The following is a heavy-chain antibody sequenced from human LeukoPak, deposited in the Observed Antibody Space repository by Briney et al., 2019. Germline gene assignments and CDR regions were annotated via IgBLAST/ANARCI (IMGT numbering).Heavy chain of an antibody. Sequence: GGSLRLSCAASGFTFSSYGMSWVRQAPGKGLEWVSSISSSSSYIYYADSVKGRFTISRDNAKNSLFLQMNSLRAEDTAVYFCARATWDPNYYYYMDVWGKGTTVTISS. J-gene: IGHJ6*03. CDR3: ARATWDPNYYYYMDV. V-gene: IGHV3-21*01. D-gene: IGHD1-26*01. CDR2: ISSSSSYI. CDR1: GFTFSSYG.